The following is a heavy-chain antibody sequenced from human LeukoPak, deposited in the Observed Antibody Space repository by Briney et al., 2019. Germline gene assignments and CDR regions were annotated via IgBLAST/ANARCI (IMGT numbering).Heavy chain of an antibody. V-gene: IGHV1-46*01. Sequence: ASVKVSSEASRYTFTSYEMHWVPQAPGQGLERMVLINANGVITNYAQKSQGRVTITADKSTSTAYMELSSLRSEDTAVYYCATLCCGSYYMDVWGKGTTVTVSS. CDR3: ATLCCGSYYMDV. D-gene: IGHD2-15*01. CDR2: INANGVIT. J-gene: IGHJ6*03. CDR1: RYTFTSYE.